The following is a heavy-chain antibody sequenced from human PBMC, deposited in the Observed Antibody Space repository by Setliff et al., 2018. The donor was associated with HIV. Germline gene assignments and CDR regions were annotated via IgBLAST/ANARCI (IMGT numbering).Heavy chain of an antibody. CDR3: SRRKGYCSGPSCLEFSWFDP. V-gene: IGHV4-39*01. D-gene: IGHD2-2*01. CDR2: IYYSGSA. CDR1: GGSISSSSYY. Sequence: SETLSLTCTVSGGSISSSSYYWGWIRQPPGKGLEWIGSIYYSGSAYYSPSLKSRVTISVDTSKNQFSLKLSSVTAADTAVYYCSRRKGYCSGPSCLEFSWFDPWGQGTLVTVS. J-gene: IGHJ5*02.